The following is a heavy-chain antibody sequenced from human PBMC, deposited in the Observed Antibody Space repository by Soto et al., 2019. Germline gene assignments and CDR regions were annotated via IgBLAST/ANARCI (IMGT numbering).Heavy chain of an antibody. Sequence: ASVKVSCKASGGTFSSYAISWVRQAPGQGLEWMGGIIPIFGTANYAQKFQGRVTITADESTSTAYMELSSLRSEDTAVYYCARVKPGGPADIVLMVYATPSYSYYGMDVWGQGTTVTVSS. CDR2: IIPIFGTA. V-gene: IGHV1-69*01. J-gene: IGHJ6*02. CDR3: ARVKPGGPADIVLMVYATPSYSYYGMDV. D-gene: IGHD2-8*01. CDR1: GGTFSSYA.